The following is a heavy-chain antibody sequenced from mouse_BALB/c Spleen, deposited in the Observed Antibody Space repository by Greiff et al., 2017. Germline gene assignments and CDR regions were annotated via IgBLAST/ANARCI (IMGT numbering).Heavy chain of an antibody. CDR2: ISCYNGAT. J-gene: IGHJ3*01. CDR3: ARGEKFYYGWFAY. CDR1: GYTFTSYV. D-gene: IGHD1-1*01. Sequence: VQLQQSGPELVKPGASVKMSCKASGYTFTSYVMHWVKQKPGQGLEWIGYISCYNGATSYNQKFKGKATFTVDTSSSTAYMQFNSLTSEDSAVYYCARGEKFYYGWFAYWGQGTLVTVSA. V-gene: IGHV1-14*01.